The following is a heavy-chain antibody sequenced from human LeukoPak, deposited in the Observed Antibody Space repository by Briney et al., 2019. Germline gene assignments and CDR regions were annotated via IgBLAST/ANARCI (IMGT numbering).Heavy chain of an antibody. V-gene: IGHV3-21*01. D-gene: IGHD2-21*02. Sequence: GGSLRLSCAASGFTFSSYSMNWVRQAPGKGLEWVSSISSSSSYIYYADSVKGRFTISRDNAKNSLYLQMNSLRAEDTAVYYCARVTAGSRGYFDYWGQGTLVTVSS. CDR3: ARVTAGSRGYFDY. CDR2: ISSSSSYI. CDR1: GFTFSSYS. J-gene: IGHJ4*02.